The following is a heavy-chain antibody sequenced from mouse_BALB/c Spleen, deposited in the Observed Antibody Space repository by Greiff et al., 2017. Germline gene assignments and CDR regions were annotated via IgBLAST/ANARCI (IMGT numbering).Heavy chain of an antibody. CDR1: GYTFTSYT. CDR3: ARGGAYYRYAMDY. Sequence: VKLMESAAELARPGASVKMSCKASGYTFTSYTMHWVKQRPGQGLEWIGYINPSSGYTEYNQKFKDKTTLTADKSSSTAYMQLSSLTSEDSAVYYCARGGAYYRYAMDYWGQGTSVTVSS. CDR2: INPSSGYT. V-gene: IGHV1-4*02. D-gene: IGHD2-14*01. J-gene: IGHJ4*01.